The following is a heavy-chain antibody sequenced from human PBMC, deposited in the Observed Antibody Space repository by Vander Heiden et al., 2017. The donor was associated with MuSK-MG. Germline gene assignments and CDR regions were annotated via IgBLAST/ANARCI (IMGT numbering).Heavy chain of an antibody. V-gene: IGHV3-72*01. J-gene: IGHJ4*02. CDR1: GFTFSDYY. CDR2: SRSKTKSYTT. D-gene: IGHD6-19*01. Sequence: EVLLVESGGALVKPGGSLRLSCAASGFTFSDYYIDWVRQAPGRGLEWVARSRSKTKSYTTDYAASVIGRFTVSRDDSENSLYLRMNSLKTEDTAVYYCTRVAAGGYFFDYWGQGTLVTVSA. CDR3: TRVAAGGYFFDY.